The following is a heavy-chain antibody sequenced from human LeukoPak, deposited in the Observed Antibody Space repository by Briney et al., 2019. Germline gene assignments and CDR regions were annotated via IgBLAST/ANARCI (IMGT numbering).Heavy chain of an antibody. CDR3: ARVSGYSGTWYVDY. CDR2: ISVSGGST. V-gene: IGHV3-23*01. Sequence: GGSLRLSCAASGFIFSSEAMSWVRQAPGKGLEWVSAISVSGGSTYYADFVKGRFTTSRDNSKNTLYLQMNSLRADDTAVYYCARVSGYSGTWYVDYWGQGTLVTVSS. J-gene: IGHJ4*02. CDR1: GFIFSSEA. D-gene: IGHD6-13*01.